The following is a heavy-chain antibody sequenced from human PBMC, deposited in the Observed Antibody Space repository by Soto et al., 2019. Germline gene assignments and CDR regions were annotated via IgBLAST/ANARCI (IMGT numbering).Heavy chain of an antibody. J-gene: IGHJ4*02. CDR3: TTAYWSYYYDSSGYYADY. D-gene: IGHD3-22*01. CDR1: GFTFSNAW. V-gene: IGHV3-15*07. Sequence: EVQLVESGGGLVKPGGSLRLSCAASGFTFSNAWMNWVRQAPGKGLEWVGRIKSKTDGGTTDYAAPVKGRFTISRDDAKNTLYLKMNSLKAEHTAVYYCTTAYWSYYYDSSGYYADYWGQGTLVTVSS. CDR2: IKSKTDGGTT.